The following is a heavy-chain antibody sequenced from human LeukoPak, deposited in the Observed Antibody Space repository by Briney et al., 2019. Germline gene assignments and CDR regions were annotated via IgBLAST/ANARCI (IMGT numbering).Heavy chain of an antibody. J-gene: IGHJ6*03. Sequence: PSETLSLTCAVYGGSFSGYYWSWIRQPPGKGLEWIGEINHSGSTNYNPSLKSQVTISVDTSKNQFSLKLSSVTAADTAVYYCARVEPNLGSNSYYYYYMDVWGKGTTVTVSS. V-gene: IGHV4-34*01. CDR3: ARVEPNLGSNSYYYYYMDV. CDR1: GGSFSGYY. D-gene: IGHD4-11*01. CDR2: INHSGST.